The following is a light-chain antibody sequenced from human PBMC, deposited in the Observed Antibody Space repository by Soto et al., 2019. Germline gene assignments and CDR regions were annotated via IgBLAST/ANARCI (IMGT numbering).Light chain of an antibody. CDR2: DAS. V-gene: IGKV3-11*01. J-gene: IGKJ1*01. Sequence: EIVLTQSPATLSLSPGERATLSCRASQSVSNFLAWYQQKPGQAPRLLISDASNRATGIPGRFSGSGSGTDSRLTISILEPEDCAVKYSQQSSNWPWTFGQGTKVEIK. CDR1: QSVSNF. CDR3: QQSSNWPWT.